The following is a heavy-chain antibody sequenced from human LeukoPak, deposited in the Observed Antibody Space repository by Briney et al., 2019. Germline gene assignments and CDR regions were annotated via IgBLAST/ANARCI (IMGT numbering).Heavy chain of an antibody. CDR2: IKQDGSAK. J-gene: IGHJ4*02. V-gene: IGHV3-7*05. CDR3: ASAAYCGGDCHYYFDY. Sequence: QAGGSLRLSCAASGFTFSRNWMSWVRQAPGKGLEWVANIKQDGSAKYYVDSVKGRFTISRDNAKNSLYLQMNSLRAEDTAVYYCASAAYCGGDCHYYFDYWGQGTLVTVSS. CDR1: GFTFSRNW. D-gene: IGHD2-21*02.